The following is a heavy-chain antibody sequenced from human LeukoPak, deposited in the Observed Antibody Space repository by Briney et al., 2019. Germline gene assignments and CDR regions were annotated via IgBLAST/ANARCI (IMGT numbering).Heavy chain of an antibody. CDR3: ARRPSSGWYSNWFDP. CDR1: GGSISSSSYY. J-gene: IGHJ5*02. Sequence: SETLSLTCTVSGGSISSSSYYWGWIRQPPGKXXXXXXXIYYSGSTYYNXXLKSRVTISVDTSKNQFSLKLSSVTAADTAVYYCARRPSSGWYSNWFDPWGQGTLVTVSS. CDR2: IYYSGST. D-gene: IGHD6-19*01. V-gene: IGHV4-39*01.